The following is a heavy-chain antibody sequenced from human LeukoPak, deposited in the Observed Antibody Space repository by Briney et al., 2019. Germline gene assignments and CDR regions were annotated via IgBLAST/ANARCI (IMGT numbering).Heavy chain of an antibody. V-gene: IGHV4-38-2*01. CDR3: AGFTFFRGVITFDY. CDR2: VDHSGGT. Sequence: SETLSLTCAVSGYSLSSGYYWGWIRQPPGKGLEWIGSVDHSGGTYYNPSLRSRVSISVDTSKNQFSLKLSSVTAADTAVYSCAGFTFFRGVITFDYWGQGTLVTVSS. J-gene: IGHJ4*02. CDR1: GYSLSSGYY. D-gene: IGHD3-10*01.